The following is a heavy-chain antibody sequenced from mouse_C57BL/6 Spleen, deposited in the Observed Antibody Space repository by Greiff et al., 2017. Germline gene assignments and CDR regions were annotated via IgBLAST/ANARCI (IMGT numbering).Heavy chain of an antibody. J-gene: IGHJ2*01. CDR1: GFTFSDYG. CDR2: ISSGSSTI. V-gene: IGHV5-17*01. Sequence: EVKLVESGGGLVKPGGSLKLSCAASGFTFSDYGMHWVRQAPEKGLEWVAYISSGSSTIYYADTVKGRFTISRDNAKNTLFLQMTSLRSEDTAMYYCARWGMSYFDYWGQGTTLTVSS. CDR3: ARWGMSYFDY.